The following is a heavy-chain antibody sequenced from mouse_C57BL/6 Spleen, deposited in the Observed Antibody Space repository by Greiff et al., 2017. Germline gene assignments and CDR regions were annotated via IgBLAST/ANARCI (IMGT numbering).Heavy chain of an antibody. Sequence: EVKVVESGGGLVQPGGSLKLSCAASGFTFSDYYMYWVRQTPEKRLEWVAYISNGGGSTYYPDTVKGRFTISRDNAKNTLYLQMSRLKSEDTAMYYCARADYGNYPFAYWGQGTLVTVSA. CDR3: ARADYGNYPFAY. J-gene: IGHJ3*01. CDR2: ISNGGGST. V-gene: IGHV5-12*01. CDR1: GFTFSDYY. D-gene: IGHD2-1*01.